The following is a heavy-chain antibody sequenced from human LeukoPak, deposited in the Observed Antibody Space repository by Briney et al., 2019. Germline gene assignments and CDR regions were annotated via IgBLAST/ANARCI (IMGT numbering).Heavy chain of an antibody. Sequence: PGGSLRLSCAASGFTFSNAWMSWVRQAPGKGLEWVGRIKSKTDGGTTDYAAPVKGRFTISRDDSKNTLYLQMNSLKTEDTAVYYCTTDTIAVAGIYYWGQGTLVAVSS. V-gene: IGHV3-15*01. D-gene: IGHD6-19*01. J-gene: IGHJ4*02. CDR3: TTDTIAVAGIYY. CDR2: IKSKTDGGTT. CDR1: GFTFSNAW.